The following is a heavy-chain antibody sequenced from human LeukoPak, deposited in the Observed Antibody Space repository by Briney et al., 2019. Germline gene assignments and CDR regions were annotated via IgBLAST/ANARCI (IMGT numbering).Heavy chain of an antibody. Sequence: PGGSLRLPCAASGFTFSDYYMSLIRQAPGKGLEWVSYISSSGSTIYYADSVKGRFTISRDNAKNSLYLQMNSLRAEDTAVYYCARDYGDSLYYFDYWGQGTLVTVSS. D-gene: IGHD4-17*01. CDR2: ISSSGSTI. J-gene: IGHJ4*02. V-gene: IGHV3-11*04. CDR1: GFTFSDYY. CDR3: ARDYGDSLYYFDY.